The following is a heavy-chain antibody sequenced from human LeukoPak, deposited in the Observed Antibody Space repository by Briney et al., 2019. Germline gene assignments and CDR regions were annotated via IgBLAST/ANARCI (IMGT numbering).Heavy chain of an antibody. J-gene: IGHJ3*02. Sequence: GGSLRLSCAASGFTFSSYGMHWVRQAPGKGLEWVAVEWYDGSNKYYADSVKGRFTISRDNSKNTLYLQMNSLRAEDTAVYYCARDPDNYGDYASDAFDIWGQGTMVTVSS. D-gene: IGHD4-17*01. CDR1: GFTFSSYG. CDR3: ARDPDNYGDYASDAFDI. V-gene: IGHV3-33*01. CDR2: EWYDGSNK.